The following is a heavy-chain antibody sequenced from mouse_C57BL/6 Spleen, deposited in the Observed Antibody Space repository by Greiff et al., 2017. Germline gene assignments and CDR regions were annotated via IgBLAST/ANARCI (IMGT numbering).Heavy chain of an antibody. J-gene: IGHJ3*01. D-gene: IGHD2-5*01. Sequence: QVQLQQSGPGLVQPSPCLSITCTVSGFSFTSHGVHWVRQSPGKGLEWLGVIWHGGSTDYNAAFIARLSISKDNSKSQVFFKMNSLQADDTAIYYCARKDYSNPFAYWGQGTLVTVSA. CDR1: GFSFTSHG. V-gene: IGHV2-2*01. CDR3: ARKDYSNPFAY. CDR2: IWHGGST.